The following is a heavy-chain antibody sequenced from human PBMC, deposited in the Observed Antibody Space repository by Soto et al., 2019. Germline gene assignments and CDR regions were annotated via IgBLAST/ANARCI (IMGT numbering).Heavy chain of an antibody. CDR1: GGSISSSSYY. CDR2: IYYSGST. J-gene: IGHJ4*02. Sequence: SETLSLTCTVSGGSISSSSYYWGWIRQPPGKGLEWIGSIYYSGSTYYNPSLKSRVTISVDTSKNQFSLKLSSVTAADTAVYYCASLLRYFDWSPDYWGQGTLVTVSS. D-gene: IGHD3-9*01. CDR3: ASLLRYFDWSPDY. V-gene: IGHV4-39*01.